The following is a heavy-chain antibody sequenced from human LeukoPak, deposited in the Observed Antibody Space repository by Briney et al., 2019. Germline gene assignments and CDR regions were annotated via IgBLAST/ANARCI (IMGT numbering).Heavy chain of an antibody. J-gene: IGHJ4*02. CDR3: ARDLGTTGWHTFDY. CDR1: GDSVSSKNGA. V-gene: IGHV6-1*01. Sequence: SQTLSLTCVVSGDSVSSKNGAWNWIGQSPSRGLEWLGRTYYRSKWYNDYAESMEGRMTISQDTSKNQYSLHLNSVTPDDTAVYYCARDLGTTGWHTFDYWGQGTLVTVSS. CDR2: TYYRSKWYN. D-gene: IGHD6-19*01.